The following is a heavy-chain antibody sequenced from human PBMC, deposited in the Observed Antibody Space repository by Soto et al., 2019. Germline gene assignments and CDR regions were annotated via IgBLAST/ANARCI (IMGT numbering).Heavy chain of an antibody. CDR1: GYTFTSYG. D-gene: IGHD6-6*01. V-gene: IGHV1-18*01. CDR2: ISAYNGNT. CDR3: ARSPSRMAAETQLDP. J-gene: IGHJ5*02. Sequence: ASVKVSCKASGYTFTSYGISWVRQAPGQGLEWMGWISAYNGNTNYAQKLQGRVTFTRDTAATTAFMDLSSLSSADTAIYYCARSPSRMAAETQLDPWGQGTLVTVSS.